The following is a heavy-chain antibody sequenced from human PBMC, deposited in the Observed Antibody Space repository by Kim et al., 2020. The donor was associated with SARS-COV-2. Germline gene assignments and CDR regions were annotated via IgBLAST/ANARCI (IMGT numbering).Heavy chain of an antibody. V-gene: IGHV3-15*01. CDR1: GFIFSNAW. Sequence: GGSLRLSCAASGFIFSNAWMTWVRQAPGKGLEWVGRIKSNTDGGTTDYAAPVKGRFNISRVDSKNTLYLQMNSLKSEDAAVYYCTTDGDYGSGSPDYWGQGALGTVSS. CDR3: TTDGDYGSGSPDY. J-gene: IGHJ4*02. CDR2: IKSNTDGGTT. D-gene: IGHD3-10*01.